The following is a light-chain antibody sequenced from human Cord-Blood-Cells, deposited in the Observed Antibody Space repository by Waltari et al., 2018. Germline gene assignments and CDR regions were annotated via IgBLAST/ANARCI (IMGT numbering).Light chain of an antibody. CDR3: SSYTSSSTLV. Sequence: QSALTQPASVSGSPGHPITIPCTGTSSADGASNYAPWYQQHPGEAPKLMIYEVSNRPSGVSNRFSGSKSGNTASLTISGLQAEDEADYYCSSYTSSSTLVFGTGTKVTVL. V-gene: IGLV2-14*01. J-gene: IGLJ1*01. CDR1: SSADGASNY. CDR2: EVS.